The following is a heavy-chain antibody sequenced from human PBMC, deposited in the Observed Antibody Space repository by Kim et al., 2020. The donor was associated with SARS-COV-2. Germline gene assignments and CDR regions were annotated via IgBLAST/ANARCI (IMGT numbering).Heavy chain of an antibody. Sequence: DRFTISGDNSKTTLYLQMNSLRAEDTAVYYCARGNIVVVPAASGYGMDVWGQGTTVTVSS. CDR3: ARGNIVVVPAASGYGMDV. V-gene: IGHV3-30*01. J-gene: IGHJ6*02. D-gene: IGHD2-2*01.